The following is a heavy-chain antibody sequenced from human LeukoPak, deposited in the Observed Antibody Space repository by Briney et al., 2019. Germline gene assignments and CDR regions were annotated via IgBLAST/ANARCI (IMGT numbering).Heavy chain of an antibody. Sequence: GASVKVSRKASGYTFTSYDIHWVRQATGQGLEWMGRMNPNSGDTNYAPKFQGRVTLTRDTSITTASMDLHSLTSDDTAIYYCARGDDGYTYWGQGTLVTVSS. J-gene: IGHJ4*02. CDR2: MNPNSGDT. D-gene: IGHD5-24*01. CDR1: GYTFTSYD. CDR3: ARGDDGYTY. V-gene: IGHV1-8*01.